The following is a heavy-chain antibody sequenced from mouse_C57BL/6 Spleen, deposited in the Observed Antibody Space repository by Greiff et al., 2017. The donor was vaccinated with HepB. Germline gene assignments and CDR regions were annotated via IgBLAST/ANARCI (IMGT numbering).Heavy chain of an antibody. Sequence: QVQLQQPGAELVKPGASVKLSCKASGYTFTSYWMHWVKQRPGQGLEWIGMIHPNSGSTNYNEKFKSKATLTVDKSSSTAYMQLSSLTSEDSAVYYCARDYGSSRGAYWGQGTLVTVSA. J-gene: IGHJ3*01. D-gene: IGHD1-1*01. V-gene: IGHV1-64*01. CDR1: GYTFTSYW. CDR2: IHPNSGST. CDR3: ARDYGSSRGAY.